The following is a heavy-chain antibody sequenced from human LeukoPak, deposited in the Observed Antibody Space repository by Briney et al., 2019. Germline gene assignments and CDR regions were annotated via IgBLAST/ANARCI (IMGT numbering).Heavy chain of an antibody. Sequence: GGSLRLSCAASGFTFSSYAMSWVRQASGKGLEWVSVISGSGGDTNYADSVKGRFTISRDNSENTLYLQMNTLRAEDTAVYYCAKPREGSGSYYKSFFDSWGQGTLVTVSS. CDR3: AKPREGSGSYYKSFFDS. CDR1: GFTFSSYA. CDR2: ISGSGGDT. V-gene: IGHV3-23*01. J-gene: IGHJ4*02. D-gene: IGHD3-10*01.